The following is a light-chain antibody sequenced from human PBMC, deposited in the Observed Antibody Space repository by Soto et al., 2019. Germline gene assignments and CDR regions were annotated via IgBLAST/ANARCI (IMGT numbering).Light chain of an antibody. Sequence: EIVLTQSPATLSVSPGERATLSCRASQGVSSNLAWYQQKPGQGPRLLIYGASTSATGIPARFSGSGSGTEFTLNISSLQPEDFALYYCQQYNNWPPRGTFGQGNKVEFK. V-gene: IGKV3-15*01. CDR3: QQYNNWPPRGT. CDR2: GAS. CDR1: QGVSSN. J-gene: IGKJ1*01.